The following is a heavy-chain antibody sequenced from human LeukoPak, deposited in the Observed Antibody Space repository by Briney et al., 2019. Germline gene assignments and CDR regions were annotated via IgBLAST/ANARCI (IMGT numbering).Heavy chain of an antibody. CDR2: ISGSGGST. CDR1: GFTFSSYG. D-gene: IGHD6-13*01. J-gene: IGHJ4*02. CDR3: ATTPQRYSSSWYDYVFDY. V-gene: IGHV3-23*01. Sequence: GGSLRLSCAASGFTFSSYGMSWVRQAPGKGLEWVSAISGSGGSTYYADSVKGRFTISRDNSKNTLYLQMNSLRAEDTAVYYCATTPQRYSSSWYDYVFDYWGQGTLVTVSS.